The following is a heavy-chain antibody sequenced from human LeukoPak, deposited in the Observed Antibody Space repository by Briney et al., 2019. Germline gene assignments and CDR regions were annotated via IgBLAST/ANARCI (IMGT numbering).Heavy chain of an antibody. Sequence: GGSLRLSCAASGFTFSNAWMNWVRQAPGKGLEWVGRIKSKTDGGTTDYAAPVKGRFTISRDDSKNTLYLQMNSLRVEDTAVYYCAKDLDILTGNYIDDWGQGTLVTVSS. V-gene: IGHV3-15*07. J-gene: IGHJ4*02. D-gene: IGHD3-9*01. CDR2: IKSKTDGGTT. CDR1: GFTFSNAW. CDR3: AKDLDILTGNYIDD.